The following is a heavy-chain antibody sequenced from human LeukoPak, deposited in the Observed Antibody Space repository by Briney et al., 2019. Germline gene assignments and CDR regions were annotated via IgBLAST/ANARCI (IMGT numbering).Heavy chain of an antibody. D-gene: IGHD2/OR15-2a*01. CDR3: VSFYETY. CDR2: TKQDGSKK. V-gene: IGHV3-7*01. CDR1: GFPFSSYW. J-gene: IGHJ4*02. Sequence: GGSLRLSCVASGFPFSSYWMTWVRQAPGKGLEWVANTKQDGSKKSYVDSVKGRFTISKDNAKNTVYLQMNSLRAEDTAVYYCVSFYETYWGRGTLVTVSS.